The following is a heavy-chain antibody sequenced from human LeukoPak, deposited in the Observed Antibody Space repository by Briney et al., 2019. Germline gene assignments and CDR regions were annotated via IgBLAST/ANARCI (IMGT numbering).Heavy chain of an antibody. J-gene: IGHJ4*02. CDR2: ISSSSSYI. Sequence: GGSLRLSCAASGFTFSSYSMNWVRQAPGKGLEWVSSISSSSSYIYYADSVKGRFTISRDNAKNSLYLQMNSLRAEDTAVYYCARDETKGDYYDSSGPYYFDYWGQGTLVTVSS. CDR3: ARDETKGDYYDSSGPYYFDY. D-gene: IGHD3-22*01. CDR1: GFTFSSYS. V-gene: IGHV3-21*01.